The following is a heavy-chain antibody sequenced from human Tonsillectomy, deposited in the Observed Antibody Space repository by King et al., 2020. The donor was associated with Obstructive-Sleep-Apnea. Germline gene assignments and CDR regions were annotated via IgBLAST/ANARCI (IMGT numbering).Heavy chain of an antibody. Sequence: VQLVESGGGLVQPGRSLRLSCTASGFRLGDYAMSWFRQAPGKGLEWVGFIRSKAYGGTTEYAASVKGRFTISRDDSKSIAYLQMNSLKTEDTAVYYCPRDTWAAPEGNWFDPWGQGTLVTVSS. V-gene: IGHV3-49*03. CDR2: IRSKAYGGTT. J-gene: IGHJ5*02. CDR3: PRDTWAAPEGNWFDP. CDR1: GFRLGDYA. D-gene: IGHD6-13*01.